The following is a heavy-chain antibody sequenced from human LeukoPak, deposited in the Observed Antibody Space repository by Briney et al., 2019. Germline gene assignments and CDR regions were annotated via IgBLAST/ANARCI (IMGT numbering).Heavy chain of an antibody. CDR2: IIPIFGTA. V-gene: IGHV1-69*06. CDR1: GYTFTGYY. CDR3: AREGGIAVAGSFDY. J-gene: IGHJ4*02. D-gene: IGHD6-19*01. Sequence: ASVKVSCKASGYTFTGYYMHWVRQAPGQGLEWMGGIIPIFGTANYAQKFQGRVTITADKSTSTAYMELSSLRSEDTAVYSCAREGGIAVAGSFDYWGQGTLVTVSS.